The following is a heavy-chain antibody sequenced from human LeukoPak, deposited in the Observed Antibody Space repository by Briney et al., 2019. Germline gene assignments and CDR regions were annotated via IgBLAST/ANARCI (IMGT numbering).Heavy chain of an antibody. CDR2: ISSSSSTI. CDR3: ARVRLRYFDWLLHAFDI. V-gene: IGHV3-48*04. CDR1: GFTFSSYS. J-gene: IGHJ3*02. D-gene: IGHD3-9*01. Sequence: GGSLRLSCAASGFTFSSYSMNWVRQAPGKGLEWVSYISSSSSTIYYADSVKGRFTISRDNAKNSLYLQMNSLRAEDTAVYYCARVRLRYFDWLLHAFDIWGQGTMVTVSS.